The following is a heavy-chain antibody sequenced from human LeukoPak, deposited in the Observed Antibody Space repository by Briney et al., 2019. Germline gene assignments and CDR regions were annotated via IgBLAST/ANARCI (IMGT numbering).Heavy chain of an antibody. J-gene: IGHJ4*02. CDR3: ARGPRYYDILTGYLLRYFDY. CDR2: IYHSGST. V-gene: IGHV4-4*02. CDR1: GGSLSSSNW. D-gene: IGHD3-9*01. Sequence: SETLSLTCAVSGGSLSSSNWWSWVRQPPGKGLEWIGEIYHSGSTNYNPSLKSRVTISVDTSKNQFSLKLSSVTAADTAVYYCARGPRYYDILTGYLLRYFDYWGQGTLVTVSS.